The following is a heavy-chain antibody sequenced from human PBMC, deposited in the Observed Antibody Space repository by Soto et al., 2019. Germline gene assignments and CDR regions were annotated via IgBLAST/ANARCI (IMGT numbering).Heavy chain of an antibody. D-gene: IGHD6-19*01. J-gene: IGHJ4*02. CDR1: GGSVSSGSYY. Sequence: TSETLSLTCTVSGGSVSSGSYYWSWIRQPPGKGLEWIGYIYYSGSTNYNPSLKSRVTISVDTSKNQFSLKLSSVTAADTAVYYCASEYSSGWLDYWGQGTLVTVSS. CDR3: ASEYSSGWLDY. CDR2: IYYSGST. V-gene: IGHV4-61*01.